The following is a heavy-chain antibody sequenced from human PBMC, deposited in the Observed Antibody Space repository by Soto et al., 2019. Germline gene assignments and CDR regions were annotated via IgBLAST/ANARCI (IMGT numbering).Heavy chain of an antibody. J-gene: IGHJ4*02. D-gene: IGHD6-19*01. Sequence: EVQLLESGGGLVQPGGSLRLSCVASGFTFSRYAMSWVRQAPGKGLEWVSVISGSGGSTYYADSVKGRFTISRDNSKNTLYLQMNSLRAEDTAVYYWSRRSSGWYFDYWGQGTLVTVSS. CDR1: GFTFSRYA. CDR2: ISGSGGST. V-gene: IGHV3-23*01. CDR3: SRRSSGWYFDY.